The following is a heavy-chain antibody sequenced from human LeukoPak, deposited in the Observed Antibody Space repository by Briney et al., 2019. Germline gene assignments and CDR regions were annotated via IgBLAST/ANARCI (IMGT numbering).Heavy chain of an antibody. J-gene: IGHJ2*01. CDR3: ARGGYSYGPAWYFDL. CDR1: GGSFSGYY. Sequence: PSETLSITCAVYGGSFSGYYWSWIRQPPGKGLEWIGEINHSGSTNYNPSLKSRVTISVDTSKNQFSLKLSSVTAADTAVYYCARGGYSYGPAWYFDLWGRGTLVTVSS. CDR2: INHSGST. V-gene: IGHV4-34*01. D-gene: IGHD5-18*01.